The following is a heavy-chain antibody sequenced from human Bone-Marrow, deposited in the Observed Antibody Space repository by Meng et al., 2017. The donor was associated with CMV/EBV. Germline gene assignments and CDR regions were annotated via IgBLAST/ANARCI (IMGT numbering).Heavy chain of an antibody. Sequence: GESLKISCAASGFTVSSNYMSWVRQAPGKGLEWVSVIYSGGSTYYADSVKGRFTISRDNSKNTLYLQMNSLRAEDTAVYYCAKGSGRGGATYNAFDIWGQGTMVTVSS. V-gene: IGHV3-66*01. J-gene: IGHJ3*02. D-gene: IGHD3-10*01. CDR3: AKGSGRGGATYNAFDI. CDR1: GFTVSSNY. CDR2: IYSGGST.